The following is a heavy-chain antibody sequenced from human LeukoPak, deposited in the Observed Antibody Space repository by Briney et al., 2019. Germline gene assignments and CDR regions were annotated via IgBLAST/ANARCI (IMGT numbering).Heavy chain of an antibody. V-gene: IGHV1-18*01. J-gene: IGHJ4*02. CDR2: ISAYNGNT. D-gene: IGHD6-13*01. Sequence: ASVKVSCKASGYTFTSYGISWVRQAPGQGLEWMGWISAYNGNTNYAQKLQGRVTMTTDTSMSTAYMELRSLRSDDTAVYYCARSVGIAAAGVLYFDYWGQGTLVTVSS. CDR1: GYTFTSYG. CDR3: ARSVGIAAAGVLYFDY.